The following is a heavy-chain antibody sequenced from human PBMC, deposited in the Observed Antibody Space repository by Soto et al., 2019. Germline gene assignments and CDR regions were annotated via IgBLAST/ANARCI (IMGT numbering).Heavy chain of an antibody. J-gene: IGHJ4*02. V-gene: IGHV3-9*01. D-gene: IGHD3-10*01. CDR3: AKGLDYYGSGSYNY. Sequence: EVQLVESGGGLVQPGRSLRLSCAASGFTFDDYAMHWVRQAPGKGLEWVSGISWNSGSIGYADSVKGRFTISRDNAKNSLYLQMNSLRAEDTALYYCAKGLDYYGSGSYNYWGQGTLATVSS. CDR2: ISWNSGSI. CDR1: GFTFDDYA.